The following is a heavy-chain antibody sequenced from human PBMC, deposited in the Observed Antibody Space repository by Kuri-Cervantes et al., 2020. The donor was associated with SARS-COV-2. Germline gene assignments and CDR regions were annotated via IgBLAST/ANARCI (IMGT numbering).Heavy chain of an antibody. Sequence: GESLKISCAASGFTFSNSDMNRVRQAPGKGLEWVSGVSWNGSRTHYADSVKGRFIISRDNSRNFLYLQMNSLRDEDTAVYYCASQQLPLFDYWGQGTLVTVSS. J-gene: IGHJ4*02. CDR2: VSWNGSRT. CDR1: GFTFSNSD. CDR3: ASQQLPLFDY. D-gene: IGHD6-13*01. V-gene: IGHV3-19*01.